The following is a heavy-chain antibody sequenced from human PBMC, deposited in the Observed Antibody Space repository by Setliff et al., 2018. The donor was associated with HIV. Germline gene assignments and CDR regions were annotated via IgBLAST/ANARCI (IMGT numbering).Heavy chain of an antibody. CDR1: GGSINSYY. CDR2: IDYSGST. D-gene: IGHD3-22*01. J-gene: IGHJ4*02. CDR3: ARYVSSGFYFDF. V-gene: IGHV4-59*08. Sequence: SETLSLTCTVSGGSINSYYWSWIRQPPGKGLEWIGNIDYSGSTNYKPSLKNRVTISVDMSKNQFSLKLSSVTAADTAVYSCARYVSSGFYFDFWGQGTLVTVSS.